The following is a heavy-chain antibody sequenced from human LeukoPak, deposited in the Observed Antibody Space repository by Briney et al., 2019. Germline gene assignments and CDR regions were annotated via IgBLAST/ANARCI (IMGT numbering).Heavy chain of an antibody. CDR2: IRSKPYGGTT. D-gene: IGHD2-2*01. CDR1: GFTFGDYA. CDR3: ARGGVYCSSVSCSVDY. J-gene: IGHJ4*02. V-gene: IGHV3-49*03. Sequence: GGSLRLSCTASGFTFGDYAMSWFRQAPGKGLGWVGFIRSKPYGGTTENAASVKGRFTISRDDSKSIAYLQMNSLKTEDTAVYYCARGGVYCSSVSCSVDYWGQGILVTVSS.